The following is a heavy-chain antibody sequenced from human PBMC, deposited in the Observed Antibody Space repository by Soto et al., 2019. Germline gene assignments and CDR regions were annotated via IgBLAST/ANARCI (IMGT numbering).Heavy chain of an antibody. CDR1: GFTFSSYW. J-gene: IGHJ6*02. CDR3: AREVVYEHSYYYYYGMDV. D-gene: IGHD3-3*02. CDR2: IKQDGSEK. Sequence: GGSLRLSCAASGFTFSSYWMSWVRQAPGKGLEWVANIKQDGSEKYYVDSVKGRFTISRDNAKNSLYLQMNSLRAEDTAVYYCAREVVYEHSYYYYYGMDVWGQGTTVTVSS. V-gene: IGHV3-7*03.